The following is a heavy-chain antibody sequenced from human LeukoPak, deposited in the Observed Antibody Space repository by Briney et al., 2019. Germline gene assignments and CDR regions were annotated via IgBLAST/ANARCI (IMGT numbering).Heavy chain of an antibody. CDR1: GGSISSGDYY. J-gene: IGHJ3*02. D-gene: IGHD3-9*01. CDR2: IYYSGST. CDR3: ASVERYFDWLYGAFDI. Sequence: SQTLSLTCTVSGGSISSGDYYWSWIRQHPGKGLEWIGYIYYSGSTYYNPSLKSRVTISVDTSKNQFSLKLSSVTAADTAVYYCASVERYFDWLYGAFDIWGQGTMVTVSS. V-gene: IGHV4-31*03.